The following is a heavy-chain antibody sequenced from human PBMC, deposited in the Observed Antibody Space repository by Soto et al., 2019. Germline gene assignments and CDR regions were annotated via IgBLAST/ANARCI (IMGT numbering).Heavy chain of an antibody. Sequence: QVQLQESGPGLVKPSQTLSLTCTVSGGSISTVDYWWSWIRQSPDMGLEWIGHIYDGGRTYNNPSLESRVTLSVATSKRQLSLTLSSVSAADTAVYYCARGPSGDKVDSWGQGTLVTVSS. CDR1: GGSISTVDYW. V-gene: IGHV4-30-4*01. J-gene: IGHJ4*02. D-gene: IGHD7-27*01. CDR2: IYDGGRT. CDR3: ARGPSGDKVDS.